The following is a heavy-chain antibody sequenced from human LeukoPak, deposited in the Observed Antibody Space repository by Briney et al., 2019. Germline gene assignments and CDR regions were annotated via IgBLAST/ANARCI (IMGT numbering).Heavy chain of an antibody. J-gene: IGHJ4*02. CDR3: ARDGYGLDTPMVSTNFDY. CDR1: GFTFRSSA. CDR2: TSYDGRNK. D-gene: IGHD5-18*01. Sequence: GRSLRLSCAASGFTFRSSAMHWVRQAPGKGLEWVAVTSYDGRNKYYADSAKGRFTISRGNSKNTLYLQMNSLRPEDTAVYYCARDGYGLDTPMVSTNFDYWGQGTLVTVSS. V-gene: IGHV3-30*04.